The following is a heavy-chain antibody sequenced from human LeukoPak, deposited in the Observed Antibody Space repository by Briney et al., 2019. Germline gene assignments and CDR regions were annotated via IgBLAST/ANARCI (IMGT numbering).Heavy chain of an antibody. CDR1: GSSFTSYW. CDR2: IYPGDSDT. CDR3: ARQRYYYDSTGAFDI. V-gene: IGHV5-51*01. Sequence: PGASLQISCEGSGSSFTSYWIGWVRQLPGKGLEWMGIIYPGDSDTRYSPSFQGQVTISADKSIGTAYLQWSSLKASDTAMYYCARQRYYYDSTGAFDIWGQGTMVTVSS. J-gene: IGHJ3*02. D-gene: IGHD3-22*01.